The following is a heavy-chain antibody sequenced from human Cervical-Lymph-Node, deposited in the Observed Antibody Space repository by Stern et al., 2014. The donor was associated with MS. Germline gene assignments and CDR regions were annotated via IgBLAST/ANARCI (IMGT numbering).Heavy chain of an antibody. J-gene: IGHJ4*02. V-gene: IGHV3-33*01. Sequence: VQLVESGGGVVQPGRSLRLSCAASGFTFSSYGMHWVRQAPGKGLEWVAVIWYDGSNKYYADSGKGRFTISRDNSKNTLYLQMNSLRAEDTAVYYCASHHSSSWYGADYWGQGTLVTVSS. CDR1: GFTFSSYG. CDR3: ASHHSSSWYGADY. CDR2: IWYDGSNK. D-gene: IGHD6-13*01.